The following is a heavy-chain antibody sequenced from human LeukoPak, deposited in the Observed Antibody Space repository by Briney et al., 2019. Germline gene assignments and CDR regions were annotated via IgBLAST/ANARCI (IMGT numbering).Heavy chain of an antibody. CDR3: ASPLGYCSSTNCYGDY. V-gene: IGHV4-39*01. J-gene: IGHJ4*02. Sequence: PSETLSLTCTVSGGSISSSSYYWGWIRQPPGKGLGWIGSIYYSGVTYYNPSLESRVTILVDTSKNQFSLKLSSVTATDTAVYYCASPLGYCSSTNCYGDYWGQGTLVTVSS. CDR2: IYYSGVT. CDR1: GGSISSSSYY. D-gene: IGHD2-2*01.